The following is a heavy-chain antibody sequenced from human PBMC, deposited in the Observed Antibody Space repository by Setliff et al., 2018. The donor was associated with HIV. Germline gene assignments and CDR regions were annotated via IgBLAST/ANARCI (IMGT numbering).Heavy chain of an antibody. J-gene: IGHJ5*02. CDR2: IYTSGIT. CDR3: ARHANPTVITDIPFDP. CDR1: GGSISSYY. V-gene: IGHV4-59*08. D-gene: IGHD4-17*01. Sequence: PSETLSLTCTVSGGSISSYYWSWIRLPPGKGLEWIGYIYTSGITNYNPSLKSRVTMSVDTSKNQFSLKLSSVTAADTAVYYCARHANPTVITDIPFDPWGQGTLVTVSS.